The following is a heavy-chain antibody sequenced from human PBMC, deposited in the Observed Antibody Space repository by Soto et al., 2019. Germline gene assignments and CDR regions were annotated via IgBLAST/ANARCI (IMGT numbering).Heavy chain of an antibody. V-gene: IGHV5-51*01. CDR3: ALAYCGGDCPPDYYYYGMDV. CDR1: GYSFTSYW. Sequence: PGESLKISCKGSGYSFTSYWIGWVRQMPGKGLEWMGIIYPGDSDTRYSPSFQGQVTISADKSISTAYLQWSSLKASDTAMYYCALAYCGGDCPPDYYYYGMDVWGQGTTVTVSS. D-gene: IGHD2-21*02. J-gene: IGHJ6*02. CDR2: IYPGDSDT.